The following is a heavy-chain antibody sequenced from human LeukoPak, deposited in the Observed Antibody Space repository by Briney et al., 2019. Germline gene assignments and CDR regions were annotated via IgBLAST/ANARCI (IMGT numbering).Heavy chain of an antibody. CDR2: INHSGST. CDR3: ARTTEAHSWRTRYYDYYMDV. J-gene: IGHJ6*03. V-gene: IGHV4-34*01. D-gene: IGHD6-13*01. Sequence: ASETLSLTCAVYGGSFSGYYWSWIRQPPGKGLEWIGEINHSGSTNYNPSLKSRVTISVDTSKNQFSPKLSSVTAADTAVYYCARTTEAHSWRTRYYDYYMDVWGKGTTVTVSS. CDR1: GGSFSGYY.